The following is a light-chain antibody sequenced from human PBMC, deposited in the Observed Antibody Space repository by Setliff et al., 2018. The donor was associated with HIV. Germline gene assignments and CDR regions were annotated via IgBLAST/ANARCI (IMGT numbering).Light chain of an antibody. CDR3: LLQYDSARF. Sequence: QAVVTQEPSLTVSPGGTVTLTCASNTGAVTSDYYPYWFQQQAGQAPRALIYNINNKHSWPPARFSGSLLGGKAALTLSGVQPEDEADYYCLLQYDSARFFGGGTKVTVL. CDR2: NIN. J-gene: IGLJ2*01. V-gene: IGLV7-43*01. CDR1: TGAVTSDYY.